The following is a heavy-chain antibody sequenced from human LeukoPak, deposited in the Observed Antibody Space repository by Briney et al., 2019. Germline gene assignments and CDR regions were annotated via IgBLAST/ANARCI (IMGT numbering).Heavy chain of an antibody. V-gene: IGHV4-31*03. CDR1: GGSISGGGYY. D-gene: IGHD2-2*01. CDR2: IYYSGST. J-gene: IGHJ6*02. CDR3: ARDSRGCSSTSCYSYGMDV. Sequence: SQTLSLTCTVSGGSISGGGYYWSWIRQHPGKGLEWIGYIYYSGSTYYNPSLKSRVTISVDTSKNQFSLKLSSVTAADTAVYYCARDSRGCSSTSCYSYGMDVWGQGTTVTVSS.